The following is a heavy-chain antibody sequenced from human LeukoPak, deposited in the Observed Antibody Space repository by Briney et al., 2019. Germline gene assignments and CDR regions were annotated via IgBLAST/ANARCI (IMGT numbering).Heavy chain of an antibody. D-gene: IGHD6-13*01. Sequence: GGSLRLSCIASEFTFSTSAMDWVRQAPGAGLEWVSAISPAGDSTTDADSVKGRFTISRDNSKSTLCLQMHGLTAEDTALYYCARRLVTAGVTDFFDYWGHGTRVSLSS. CDR1: EFTFSTSA. CDR2: ISPAGDST. J-gene: IGHJ4*01. CDR3: ARRLVTAGVTDFFDY. V-gene: IGHV3-23*01.